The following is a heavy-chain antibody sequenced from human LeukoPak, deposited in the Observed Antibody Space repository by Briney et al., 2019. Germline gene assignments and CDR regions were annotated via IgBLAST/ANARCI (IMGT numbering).Heavy chain of an antibody. Sequence: GGSLRLSCAASGFTFSSYGMHWVRQAPGKGLEWVAFIRYDGSNKYYADSVKGRFTISRDNSKNTLYLQMNSLRAEDTAVYYCAKGLSNGNWNRGVDYWGQGTLVTVSS. CDR2: IRYDGSNK. CDR1: GFTFSSYG. V-gene: IGHV3-30*02. D-gene: IGHD2/OR15-2a*01. CDR3: AKGLSNGNWNRGVDY. J-gene: IGHJ4*02.